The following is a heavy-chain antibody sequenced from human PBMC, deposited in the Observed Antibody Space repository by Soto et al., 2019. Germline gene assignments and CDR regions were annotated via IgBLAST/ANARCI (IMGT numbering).Heavy chain of an antibody. J-gene: IGHJ6*03. V-gene: IGHV3-21*01. Sequence: EVQLVESGGGLVRPGGSLRLSCAASGLTFSSYSINWVRQAPGKGLEWVSSIGRVSSHIYYADSVKGRFTVSRDNAKNSLYLQMNTLGVEDTAVYYCARDVYTGYDSYYYYYMDVWGKGTTVTVSS. CDR3: ARDVYTGYDSYYYYYMDV. D-gene: IGHD5-12*01. CDR1: GLTFSSYS. CDR2: IGRVSSHI.